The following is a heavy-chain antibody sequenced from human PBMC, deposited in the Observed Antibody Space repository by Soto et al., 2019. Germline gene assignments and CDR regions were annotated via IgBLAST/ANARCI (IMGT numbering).Heavy chain of an antibody. CDR3: AHTGYYDLLTFDY. Sequence: ESCPTLVNPTQTLTLTCNFSGFSLSSRKMGVGWIRQPPGKALEWLALIYWDDDKRYRPSLNNRLTITKDTSKNQVLLTMTNLDPVGTATYYCAHTGYYDLLTFDYWGQGTLVTVSS. CDR1: GFSLSSRKMG. CDR2: IYWDDDK. V-gene: IGHV2-5*02. J-gene: IGHJ4*02. D-gene: IGHD3-9*01.